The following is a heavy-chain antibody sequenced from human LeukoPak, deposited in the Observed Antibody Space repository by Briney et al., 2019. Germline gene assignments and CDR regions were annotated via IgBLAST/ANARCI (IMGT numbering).Heavy chain of an antibody. J-gene: IGHJ4*02. V-gene: IGHV1-46*01. CDR2: INPSGGST. Sequence: ASVKVSCKASGYTFTSYYMHWVRQAPGQGLEWMGIINPSGGSTSYAQKFQGRVTMTRDTSTSTVYMELSSLRSDDTAVYYCAREKVGYCTNGVCKNFDYWGQGTLVTVSS. CDR1: GYTFTSYY. CDR3: AREKVGYCTNGVCKNFDY. D-gene: IGHD2-8*01.